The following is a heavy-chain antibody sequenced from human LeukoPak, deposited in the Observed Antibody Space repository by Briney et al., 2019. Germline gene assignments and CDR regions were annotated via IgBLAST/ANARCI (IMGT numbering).Heavy chain of an antibody. CDR3: AKDRGSYYAFDY. CDR1: GFTFSSYG. V-gene: IGHV3-33*06. CDR2: IWYDGSNK. D-gene: IGHD1-26*01. J-gene: IGHJ4*02. Sequence: GRSLRLSCAPSGFTFSSYGMHWVRQAPGKGLEWVAVIWYDGSNKYYADSVKGRFTISRDNSKNTLYLQMNSLRAEDTAVYYCAKDRGSYYAFDYWGQGTLVTVSS.